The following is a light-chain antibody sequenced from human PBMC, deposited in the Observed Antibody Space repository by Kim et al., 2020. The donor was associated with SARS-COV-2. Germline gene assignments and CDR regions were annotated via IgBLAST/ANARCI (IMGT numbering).Light chain of an antibody. Sequence: QSALTQPAPVSGSPGQSITISCTGTSSDVGGYNYVSWYQQHPGKAPKLMIYDVSKRPSGVSNRFSGSKSGNTASLTISGLQAEDEADYYCSSYTSSSRVFGGGTQLTDL. J-gene: IGLJ3*02. CDR2: DVS. V-gene: IGLV2-14*01. CDR1: SSDVGGYNY. CDR3: SSYTSSSRV.